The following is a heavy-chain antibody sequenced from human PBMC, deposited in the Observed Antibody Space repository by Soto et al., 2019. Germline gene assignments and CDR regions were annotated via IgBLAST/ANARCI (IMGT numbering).Heavy chain of an antibody. D-gene: IGHD5-18*01. CDR1: GGSINNDGYS. J-gene: IGHJ2*01. CDR2: IYYSGRT. Sequence: QVQLQESGPRRVKPSQTLSLTCTVSGGSINNDGYSWTWLRQQPGKGLEWIGYIYYSGRTYYNPSVKSRLSMSLDTSKNQCSLKLTSVTAADTAVYYWARGPVDTAMKHWSFALWGRGSLVTVSS. CDR3: ARGPVDTAMKHWSFAL. V-gene: IGHV4-31*03.